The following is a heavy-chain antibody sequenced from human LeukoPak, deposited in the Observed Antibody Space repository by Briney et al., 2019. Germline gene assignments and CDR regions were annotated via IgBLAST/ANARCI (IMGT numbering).Heavy chain of an antibody. CDR1: GFTVSSNY. CDR3: ARLIAVRTIFDY. CDR2: IKQDGSAK. D-gene: IGHD6-6*01. Sequence: GGSLRLSCAASGFTVSSNYMSWVRQAPGKGLEWVANIKQDGSAKYYVASVKGRFTISRDNAKNSLYLQMNSLRAEDTAVYYCARLIAVRTIFDYWGQGTLVTVSS. V-gene: IGHV3-7*01. J-gene: IGHJ4*02.